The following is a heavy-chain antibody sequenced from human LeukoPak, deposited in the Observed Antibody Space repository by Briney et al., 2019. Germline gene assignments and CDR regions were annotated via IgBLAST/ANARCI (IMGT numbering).Heavy chain of an antibody. Sequence: SETLSLTCTVSGGSTSSYYWSWIRQPPGKGLEWIGYIYYSGSTNYNPSLKSRVTISVDTSKNQFSLKLSSVTAADTAVYYCARRPPGSGSYGFDPWGQGTLVTVSS. D-gene: IGHD3-10*01. CDR3: ARRPPGSGSYGFDP. CDR1: GGSTSSYY. V-gene: IGHV4-59*01. J-gene: IGHJ5*02. CDR2: IYYSGST.